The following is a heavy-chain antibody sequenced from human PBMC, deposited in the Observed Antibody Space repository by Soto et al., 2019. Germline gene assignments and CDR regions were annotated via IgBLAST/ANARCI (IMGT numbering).Heavy chain of an antibody. CDR3: VRDLVGSRGYLGQ. V-gene: IGHV1-18*01. Sequence: VASVKVFCKISGYTFNHFGVTWVRQAPGQGLEWIAWISAYNGNKKYTQRLQDRVTLTTDASTSTASMEVRDLKSDDTAVYYCVRDLVGSRGYLGQWGQGTQVTVSS. CDR2: ISAYNGNK. J-gene: IGHJ4*02. CDR1: GYTFNHFG. D-gene: IGHD3-22*01.